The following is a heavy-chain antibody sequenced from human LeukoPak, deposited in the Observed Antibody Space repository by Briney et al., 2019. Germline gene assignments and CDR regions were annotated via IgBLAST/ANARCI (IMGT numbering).Heavy chain of an antibody. D-gene: IGHD5-18*01. V-gene: IGHV3-23*01. CDR1: GFTFSSYW. Sequence: GGSLRLSCAASGFTFSSYWMSWVRQAPGKGLEWVSAISGSGGSTYYADSVKGRFTISRDNSKNTLYLQMNSLRAEYTAVYYCARYSYDYGFGYWGQGTLVTVSS. CDR2: ISGSGGST. CDR3: ARYSYDYGFGY. J-gene: IGHJ4*02.